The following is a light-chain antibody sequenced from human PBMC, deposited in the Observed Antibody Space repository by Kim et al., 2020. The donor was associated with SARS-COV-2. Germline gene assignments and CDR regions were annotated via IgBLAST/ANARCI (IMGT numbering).Light chain of an antibody. CDR3: SSYAGRNTLV. Sequence: GQSVTISCTGTSSDVGGYNYVSWYQQHPGRAPKLMISEVSKRPSGVPDRFSGSKSGNTASLTVSGLQAEDEADYYCSSYAGRNTLVFGGGTQLTVL. V-gene: IGLV2-8*01. J-gene: IGLJ3*02. CDR1: SSDVGGYNY. CDR2: EVS.